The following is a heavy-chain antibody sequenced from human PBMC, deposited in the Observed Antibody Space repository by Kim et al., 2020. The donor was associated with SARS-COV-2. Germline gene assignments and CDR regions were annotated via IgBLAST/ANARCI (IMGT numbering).Heavy chain of an antibody. V-gene: IGHV1-18*01. J-gene: IGHJ4*02. Sequence: NSAQKLQGRVTLTTDTSTSTAFLELRSLRSDDTAVYFCARDRGYGDDTFDYWGQGTLVTVSS. CDR3: ARDRGYGDDTFDY. D-gene: IGHD4-17*01.